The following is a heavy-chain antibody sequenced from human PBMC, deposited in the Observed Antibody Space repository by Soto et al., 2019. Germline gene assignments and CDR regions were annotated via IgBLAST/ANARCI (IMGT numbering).Heavy chain of an antibody. J-gene: IGHJ4*02. Sequence: GASVKVSCKASGGTFSSYAISWVRQAPGQGLEWMGGIIPIFGTANYAQKFQGRVTITADESTSTAYMELSSLRSEDTAVYYCARQSPRRNTAMAEHFDYWGQGTLVTSPQ. CDR1: GGTFSSYA. CDR2: IIPIFGTA. V-gene: IGHV1-69*13. CDR3: ARQSPRRNTAMAEHFDY. D-gene: IGHD5-18*01.